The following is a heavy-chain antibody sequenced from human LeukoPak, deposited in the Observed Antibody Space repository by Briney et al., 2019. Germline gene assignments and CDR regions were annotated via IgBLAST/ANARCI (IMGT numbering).Heavy chain of an antibody. J-gene: IGHJ6*02. CDR2: IIPIFGTA. D-gene: IGHD3-22*01. CDR1: GGTFSSDA. Sequence: SVKVSCKASGGTFSSDAISWVRQAPGQGLEWMGGIIPIFGTANYAQKFQGRVTITADESTSTAYMELSSLRSEDTAVYYCARKSDYYDSSGSSPLYYYYYYGMDVWGQGTTVTVSS. V-gene: IGHV1-69*13. CDR3: ARKSDYYDSSGSSPLYYYYYYGMDV.